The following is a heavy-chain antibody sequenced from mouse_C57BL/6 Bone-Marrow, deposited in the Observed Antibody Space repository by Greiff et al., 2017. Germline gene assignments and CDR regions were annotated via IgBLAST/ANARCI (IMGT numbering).Heavy chain of an antibody. CDR1: GFSLTSYA. Sequence: QVQLKESGPGLVAPSQSLSITCTVSGFSLTSYAISWVRQPPGKGLEWLGVIWTGGGTNYYSAHKSRLSISKDNSKSQVFLKMNSLQTDDTARDYCARSSDYDYGWFAYWGQGTLVTVSA. V-gene: IGHV2-9-1*01. J-gene: IGHJ3*01. CDR2: IWTGGGT. CDR3: ARSSDYDYGWFAY. D-gene: IGHD2-4*01.